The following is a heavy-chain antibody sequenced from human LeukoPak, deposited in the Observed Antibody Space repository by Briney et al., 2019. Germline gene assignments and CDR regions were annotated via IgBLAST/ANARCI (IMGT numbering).Heavy chain of an antibody. Sequence: PSETLSLTCTVSGASISSNTYYWGWIRQPPGKGLEWIGSIFYSGATYYNPSLKSRLTISVGTSKNQFSLKLSSVTAADTAVYYCASQLRYCSSTSCSLNWFDPWGQGTLVTVAS. J-gene: IGHJ5*02. CDR1: GASISSNTYY. D-gene: IGHD2-2*01. V-gene: IGHV4-39*01. CDR2: IFYSGAT. CDR3: ASQLRYCSSTSCSLNWFDP.